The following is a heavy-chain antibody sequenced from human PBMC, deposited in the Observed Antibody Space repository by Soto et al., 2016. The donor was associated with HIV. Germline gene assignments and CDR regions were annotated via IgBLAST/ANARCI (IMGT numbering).Heavy chain of an antibody. J-gene: IGHJ4*02. CDR3: AKDGGTYNDYGFRATSPPIDY. Sequence: EVQLVESGGGVVQAGGSLRLSCAASGFTFDDYAMHWVRQAPGKGLEWVSLISGNGGFTYYADSVKGRFTISRDSSKNSLYLQMSSLRTEDTAFYYCAKDGGTYNDYGFRATSPPIDYVGPGNPGHRLL. CDR2: ISGNGGFT. CDR1: GFTFDDYA. D-gene: IGHD4-17*01. V-gene: IGHV3-43*02.